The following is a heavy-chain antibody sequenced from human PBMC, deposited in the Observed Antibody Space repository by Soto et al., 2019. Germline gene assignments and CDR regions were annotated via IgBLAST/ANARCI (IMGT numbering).Heavy chain of an antibody. J-gene: IGHJ4*02. Sequence: QISLKESGPTLVKPTQTLTLTCTFSGLSLITSGVGVGWLRQPPGKAREWLGIIYWDDDKRYSPSLTSRLTITKDTSKNQVVLTMTNMDPVDPATYYCAHSPDSSGYYYGGLDYVGLGTLVTVSS. CDR1: GLSLITSGVG. D-gene: IGHD3-22*01. CDR3: AHSPDSSGYYYGGLDY. V-gene: IGHV2-5*02. CDR2: IYWDDDK.